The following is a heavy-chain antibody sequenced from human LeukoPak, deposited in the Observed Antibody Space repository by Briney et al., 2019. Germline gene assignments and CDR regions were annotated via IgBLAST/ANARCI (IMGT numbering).Heavy chain of an antibody. CDR2: ISSNGGST. V-gene: IGHV3-64*01. J-gene: IGHJ4*02. Sequence: GGSLRLSCAASGFTFSSSAMHWVRQAPGKGLESVSGISSNGGSTYYANSVKGRFTISRDKSKNTLYLQMNSLRAEDTAVYYCARGPSGYHNTGGQGILVTVSS. CDR1: GFTFSSSA. D-gene: IGHD5-12*01. CDR3: ARGPSGYHNT.